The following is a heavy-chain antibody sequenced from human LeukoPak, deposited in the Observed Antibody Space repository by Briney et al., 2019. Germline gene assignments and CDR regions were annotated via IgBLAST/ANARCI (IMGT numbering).Heavy chain of an antibody. CDR1: GGSISSYY. V-gene: IGHV4-59*01. Sequence: PSETLSLTCTVSGGSISSYYWSWIRQPPGKGLEWIGYIYYSGSTNYNPSLKSRVTISVDTSKNQFSLKLSSVTAADTAVYYCARERGERGSYLMFDPWGQGTLVTVSS. CDR3: ARERGERGSYLMFDP. CDR2: IYYSGST. D-gene: IGHD1-26*01. J-gene: IGHJ5*02.